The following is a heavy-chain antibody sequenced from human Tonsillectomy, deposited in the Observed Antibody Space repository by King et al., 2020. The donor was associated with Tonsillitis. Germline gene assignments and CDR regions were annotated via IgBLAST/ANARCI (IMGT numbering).Heavy chain of an antibody. CDR2: ISIYNGNT. CDR3: AEVLGYCSSSSCYYWFDT. V-gene: IGHV1-18*01. J-gene: IGHJ5*02. D-gene: IGHD2-2*01. Sequence: QLVQSGAEVKKPGASVKVSCKGSDYTFSSFGITWVRQAPGQGPEWMGWISIYNGNTTYVQKFQGRVTMTTDTPTSTAYMELRSLRSDDTAVYYCAEVLGYCSSSSCYYWFDTWGQGTLVTVSS. CDR1: DYTFSSFG.